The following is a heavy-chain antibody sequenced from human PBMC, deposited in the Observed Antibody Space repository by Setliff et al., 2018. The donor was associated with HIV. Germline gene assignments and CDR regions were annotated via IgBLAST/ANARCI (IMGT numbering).Heavy chain of an antibody. D-gene: IGHD2-21*02. J-gene: IGHJ4*02. CDR3: SGGVPLLPPHY. CDR2: IYDTGST. CDR1: GGSIGGFY. V-gene: IGHV4-4*07. Sequence: PSETLSLTCTASGGSIGGFYWNWIRQSAGKGLQWIGRIYDTGSTKYNPSLKRRLTKSLGTSKNQFSLNRDSGTAADTAVFYCSGGVPLLPPHYWGKGTMVTVSS.